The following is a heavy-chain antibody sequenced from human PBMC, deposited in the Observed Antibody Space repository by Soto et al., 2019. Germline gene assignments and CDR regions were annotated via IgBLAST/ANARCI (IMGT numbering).Heavy chain of an antibody. CDR2: IYYSGST. CDR3: AKLIAVAGTFDYYFDY. CDR1: GGSISSSSYY. V-gene: IGHV4-39*01. Sequence: PSETVSLTCTVSGGSISSSSYYWGWIRQPPGKGLEWIGSIYYSGSTYYNPSLKSRVTISVDTSKNQFSLKLSSVTAADTAVYYCAKLIAVAGTFDYYFDYWGQGTLVTVSS. D-gene: IGHD6-19*01. J-gene: IGHJ4*02.